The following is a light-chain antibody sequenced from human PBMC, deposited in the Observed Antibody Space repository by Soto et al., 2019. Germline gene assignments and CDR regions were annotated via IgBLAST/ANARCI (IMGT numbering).Light chain of an antibody. CDR1: QSVSSN. V-gene: IGKV3-15*01. CDR2: GAS. Sequence: EIVVTQSPATLSVSPGEGATLSCRASQSVSSNLAWYQQKPGQAPRLLINGASTRATGIPARFSGSGSGTEFSLTINSLQSEDFAVYYCQQYSDWPPTFGQGTKVDIK. J-gene: IGKJ1*01. CDR3: QQYSDWPPT.